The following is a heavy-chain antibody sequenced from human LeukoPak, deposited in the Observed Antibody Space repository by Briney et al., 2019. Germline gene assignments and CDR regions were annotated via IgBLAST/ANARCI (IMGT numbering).Heavy chain of an antibody. D-gene: IGHD7-27*01. CDR2: IIPIFGAA. CDR1: GGTCSSYA. J-gene: IGHJ4*02. V-gene: IGHV1-69*13. CDR3: ARGPNWGPSGYFDY. Sequence: ASVKVSCKASGGTCSSYAISWVRQAPGQGLEWMGGIIPIFGAANYTQKFQGRVTITADESTSTAYLDLSSLSSEATAVSSCARGPNWGPSGYFDYWGQGTLVPVSS.